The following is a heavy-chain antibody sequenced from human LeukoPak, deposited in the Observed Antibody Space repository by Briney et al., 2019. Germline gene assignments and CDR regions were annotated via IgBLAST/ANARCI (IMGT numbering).Heavy chain of an antibody. CDR2: IYTSGST. Sequence: SQTLSFTCTVSGGSISSGSYYWSWIRQPAGKGLEWIGRIYTSGSTNYNPSLKSRVTISVDTSKNQFSLKLSSVTAADTAVYYCARAGPEDKVGAVDYWGQGTLVTVSS. V-gene: IGHV4-61*02. D-gene: IGHD1-26*01. CDR1: GGSISSGSYY. CDR3: ARAGPEDKVGAVDY. J-gene: IGHJ4*02.